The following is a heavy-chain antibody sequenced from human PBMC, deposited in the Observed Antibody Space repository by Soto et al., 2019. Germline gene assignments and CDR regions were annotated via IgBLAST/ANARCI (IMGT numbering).Heavy chain of an antibody. D-gene: IGHD3-22*01. V-gene: IGHV1-18*01. CDR3: ARPYYYDSSGPHYYYGMDV. Sequence: QVQLVQSGAEVKKPGASVKVSCKASGYTFTSYGIRWVRQAPGQGIEWMGWISAFNGNTNYAQKLQGRVTMTTDTSTSTAYMELRSLRSDDTAVYYCARPYYYDSSGPHYYYGMDVWGQGTTVTVSS. CDR2: ISAFNGNT. J-gene: IGHJ6*02. CDR1: GYTFTSYG.